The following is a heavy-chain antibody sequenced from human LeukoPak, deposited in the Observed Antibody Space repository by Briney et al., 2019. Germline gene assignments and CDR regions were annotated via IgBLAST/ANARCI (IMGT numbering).Heavy chain of an antibody. CDR1: RYTFTGYY. V-gene: IGHV1-2*06. CDR2: INPNSGGT. D-gene: IGHD4-17*01. CDR3: ARDLYGDYFMGY. J-gene: IGHJ4*02. Sequence: ASVKVSCNASRYTFTGYYMHWVRQAPGQGLEWMGRINPNSGGTNYAQKFQGRVTMTRDTSISTAYMELSRLRSDDTAVYYCARDLYGDYFMGYWGQGTLVTVSS.